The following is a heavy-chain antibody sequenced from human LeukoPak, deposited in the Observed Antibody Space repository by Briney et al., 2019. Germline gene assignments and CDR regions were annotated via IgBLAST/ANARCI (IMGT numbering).Heavy chain of an antibody. CDR1: GFTFSRYS. J-gene: IGHJ4*02. D-gene: IGHD6-6*01. Sequence: GGSLRLSCAASGFTFSRYSMNWVRQAPGKGLEWVSYISTSSSTIYYADSVKGRFTISRDNAKNSLYLQMNSLRAEDTAVYYCARDLDPSSSPFPYYFDYWGQGTLVTVSS. CDR3: ARDLDPSSSPFPYYFDY. V-gene: IGHV3-48*01. CDR2: ISTSSSTI.